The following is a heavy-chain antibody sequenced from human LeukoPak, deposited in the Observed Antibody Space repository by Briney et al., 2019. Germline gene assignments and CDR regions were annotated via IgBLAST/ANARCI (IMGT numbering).Heavy chain of an antibody. J-gene: IGHJ3*02. CDR2: ISSRGSTI. Sequence: GGSLRLSCAASGFTFSSYEMNWVREVPGKGLEWVSYISSRGSTIYYADSVKGRFTTSRDNAKNSLYLQMSGLRAEDTAVYYCARGRGIYSYGLKDAFDIWGQGTMVTVSS. CDR3: ARGRGIYSYGLKDAFDI. V-gene: IGHV3-48*03. CDR1: GFTFSSYE. D-gene: IGHD5-18*01.